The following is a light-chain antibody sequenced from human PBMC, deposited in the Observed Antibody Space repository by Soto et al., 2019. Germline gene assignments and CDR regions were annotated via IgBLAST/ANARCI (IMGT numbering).Light chain of an antibody. V-gene: IGKV1-5*03. CDR2: KAS. J-gene: IGKJ4*01. Sequence: DIQMTQSPSTLSASVGDRVTITCRASQIISSWLAWYQQKPGKAPKLLIYKASNLESGVPARFSGSGSGTEFTLTINSLQPDDFATYYCQQYNSFSLTFGGGTKVEIK. CDR1: QIISSW. CDR3: QQYNSFSLT.